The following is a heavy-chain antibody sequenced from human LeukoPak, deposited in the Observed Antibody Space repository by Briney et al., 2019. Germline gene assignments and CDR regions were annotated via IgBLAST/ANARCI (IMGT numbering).Heavy chain of an antibody. V-gene: IGHV4-59*08. J-gene: IGHJ2*01. CDR3: ARQGGGFWYFDL. Sequence: SETLSLTCTVSGGSISSYYWSWVRQPPGKGLEWIGYIYYSGSTNYNPSLKSRVTISVDTSTNQFSLKLSSVTAADTAVYYCARQGGGFWYFDLWGRGTLATVSS. CDR1: GGSISSYY. D-gene: IGHD6-25*01. CDR2: IYYSGST.